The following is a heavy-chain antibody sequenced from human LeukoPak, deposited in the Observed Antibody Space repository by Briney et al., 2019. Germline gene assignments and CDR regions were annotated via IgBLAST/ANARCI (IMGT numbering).Heavy chain of an antibody. V-gene: IGHV1-46*01. CDR2: INPSGGST. CDR3: SSSGYGGKHERYFDL. CDR1: GYTFTWYY. J-gene: IGHJ2*01. Sequence: AASVNVSCKASGYTFTWYYIHWVRQAPGQGLEWMGIINPSGGSTSYAQKFQGRVTMHRHTYSRAVSMALSSLSSEEAAVCYWSSSGYGGKHERYFDLWGRGTLVTVSS. D-gene: IGHD4-23*01.